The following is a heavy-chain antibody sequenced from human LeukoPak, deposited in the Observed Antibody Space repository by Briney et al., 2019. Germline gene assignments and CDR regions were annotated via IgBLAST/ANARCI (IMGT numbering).Heavy chain of an antibody. CDR3: AVLTDGAFDY. CDR2: IYPGDSDT. Sequence: GESLKISCKNSGDSFSNYWIGWVRQMPGKGLEWMGVIYPGDSDTRYSPSFQGQVTISADKSISTAYLQWSSLKASDTAMYYCAVLTDGAFDYWGQGTLVTVSS. D-gene: IGHD3-10*01. J-gene: IGHJ4*02. CDR1: GDSFSNYW. V-gene: IGHV5-51*01.